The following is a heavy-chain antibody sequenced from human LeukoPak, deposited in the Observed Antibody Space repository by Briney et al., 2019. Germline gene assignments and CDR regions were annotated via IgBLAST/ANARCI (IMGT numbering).Heavy chain of an antibody. CDR2: ISSSSSYI. V-gene: IGHV3-21*01. CDR1: GFTFSSYS. Sequence: GGSLRLSCAASGFTFSSYSMNWVRQAPGKGLEWVSSISSSSSYIYYADSVKGRFTISRDNAKNSLYLQMNSLRAEDTAVYYCARDRLPRGYSGYDTDYWGQGTLITVSS. D-gene: IGHD5-12*01. J-gene: IGHJ4*02. CDR3: ARDRLPRGYSGYDTDY.